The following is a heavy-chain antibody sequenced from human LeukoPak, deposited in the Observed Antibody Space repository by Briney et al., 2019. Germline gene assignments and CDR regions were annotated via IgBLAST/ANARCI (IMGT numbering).Heavy chain of an antibody. J-gene: IGHJ6*02. CDR3: AKDIYSSSPYGMDV. V-gene: IGHV3-9*01. Sequence: GGSLRLSCAASGFTFDDYAMHWVRQAPGKGLDWVSGISWNSGSIGYADSVKGRFTISRDNAKNSLYLQMNSLRAEDTALYYCAKDIYSSSPYGMDVWGQGTTVTVSS. CDR2: ISWNSGSI. D-gene: IGHD6-13*01. CDR1: GFTFDDYA.